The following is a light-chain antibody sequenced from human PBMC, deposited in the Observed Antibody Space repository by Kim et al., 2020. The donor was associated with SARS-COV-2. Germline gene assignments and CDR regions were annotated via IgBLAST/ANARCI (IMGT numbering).Light chain of an antibody. CDR2: AAS. V-gene: IGKV1-12*01. CDR1: QGISSW. CDR3: QQANSFPWT. Sequence: DIQMTQSPSSVSASVGDRVTITCRASQGISSWLVWYQQKPGKAPKLLIYAASSLQSGVPSRFSSSGSGTDFTLTISSLQPEDFATYYWQQANSFPWTFGQGTKVDIK. J-gene: IGKJ1*01.